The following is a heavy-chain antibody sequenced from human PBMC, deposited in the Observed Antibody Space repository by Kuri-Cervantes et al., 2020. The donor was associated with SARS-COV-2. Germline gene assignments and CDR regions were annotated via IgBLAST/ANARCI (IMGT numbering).Heavy chain of an antibody. CDR1: GFTFDDYA. J-gene: IGHJ4*02. V-gene: IGHV3-43D*03. CDR2: ISWDGGST. CDR3: AKASWFGELFIDY. Sequence: GESLKISCAASGFTFDDYAMHWVRQAPGKGLEWVSLISWDGGSTYYADSVKGRFTISRDNSKNSLYLQMNSLRAEDTALYYCAKASWFGELFIDYWGQGTLVTVSS. D-gene: IGHD3-10*01.